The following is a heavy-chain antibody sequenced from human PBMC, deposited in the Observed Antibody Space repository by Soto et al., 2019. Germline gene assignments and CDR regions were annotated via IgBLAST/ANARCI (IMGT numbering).Heavy chain of an antibody. CDR2: IGRDGETT. CDR1: GFSFSDYE. J-gene: IGHJ4*02. V-gene: IGHV3-48*03. D-gene: IGHD1-26*01. Sequence: GGSLRLSCEASGFSFSDYEMNWVRQAPGEGLGWVAYIGRDGETTFYADSVEGRFVVSRDNAKNSLFLQMDRLTGDDTAVYFCARDPPPAELDYWGQGSLVTVSS. CDR3: ARDPPPAELDY.